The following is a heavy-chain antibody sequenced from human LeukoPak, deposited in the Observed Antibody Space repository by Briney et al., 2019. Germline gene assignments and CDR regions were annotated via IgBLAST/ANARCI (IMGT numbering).Heavy chain of an antibody. CDR2: ISASGGST. D-gene: IGHD3-3*01. J-gene: IGHJ4*02. CDR1: GFTFSSYA. CDR3: AKGIWSGYRWYFDY. V-gene: IGHV3-23*01. Sequence: GGSLRLSCAASGFTFSSYAMSWVRQAPGKGLKWVSAISASGGSTYYADSVKDRFTISRDNSKNTPYLQMNSLRAEDTAVYYCAKGIWSGYRWYFDYWGQGTLVTVSS.